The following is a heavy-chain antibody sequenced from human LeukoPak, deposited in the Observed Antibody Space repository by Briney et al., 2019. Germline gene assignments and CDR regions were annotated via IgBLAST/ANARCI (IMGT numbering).Heavy chain of an antibody. J-gene: IGHJ1*01. CDR3: ARPESPSGPGVVVPAAMYFQH. Sequence: ASVKVSCKASGGTFSSYAISWVRQAPGQGLEWMGGIIPIFGTANYAQKFQGRVTITTDESTSTAYMELSSLRSEDTAVYYCARPESPSGPGVVVPAAMYFQHWGQGTLVTVSS. CDR2: IIPIFGTA. D-gene: IGHD2-2*01. CDR1: GGTFSSYA. V-gene: IGHV1-69*05.